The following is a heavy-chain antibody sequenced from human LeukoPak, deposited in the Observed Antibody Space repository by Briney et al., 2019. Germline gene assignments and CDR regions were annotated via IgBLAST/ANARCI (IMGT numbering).Heavy chain of an antibody. J-gene: IGHJ4*02. D-gene: IGHD4-23*01. CDR1: SGSISSSSYY. Sequence: SETLSLTCTVSSGSISSSSYYWGWIRQPPGKGLEWIGNIHYPGNIKYNPSLKSRVTISVDMSKNQSSLKLSSVIAADTAVYSCARHVGRWGSDYWGQGTLVTVSS. CDR2: IHYPGNI. V-gene: IGHV4-61*05. CDR3: ARHVGRWGSDY.